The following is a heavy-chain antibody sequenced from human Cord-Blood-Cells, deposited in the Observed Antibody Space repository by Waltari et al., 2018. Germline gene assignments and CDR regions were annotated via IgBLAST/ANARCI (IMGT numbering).Heavy chain of an antibody. V-gene: IGHV1-18*04. CDR2: INPNNGNT. J-gene: IGHJ4*02. D-gene: IGHD3-10*02. CDR1: GYTFTSYD. Sequence: QVQLVQSGAEVKKPGASVKVSCKASGYTFTSYDISWVRQAPGQGLEWMGWINPNNGNTDYAQKLQGRVTMTTNTSTSTAYMELSSLRSEDTAVYYCARALCTIAVCPDDYWGQGTLVTVSS. CDR3: ARALCTIAVCPDDY.